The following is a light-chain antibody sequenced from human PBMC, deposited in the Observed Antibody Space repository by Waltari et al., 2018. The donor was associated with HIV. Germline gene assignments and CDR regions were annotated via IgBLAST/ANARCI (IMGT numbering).Light chain of an antibody. CDR2: HNH. Sequence: QSVMTQPPSASATPGQTVTISCSGSSSNIGNNTVNWYQQLPGTAPKLLIYHNHQRPSGVPDRFSGSKSGTSASLAISGLQSEDEAAYYCAAWDVSLSGLWVFGGGTKLTVL. CDR3: AAWDVSLSGLWV. J-gene: IGLJ3*02. CDR1: SSNIGNNT. V-gene: IGLV1-44*01.